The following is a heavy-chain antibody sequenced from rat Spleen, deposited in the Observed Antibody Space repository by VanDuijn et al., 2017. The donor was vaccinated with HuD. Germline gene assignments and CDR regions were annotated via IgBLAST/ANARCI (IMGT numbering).Heavy chain of an antibody. CDR1: GYSITSSYR. V-gene: IGHV3-3*01. CDR3: ARSWETFDY. Sequence: EVQLQESGPGLVKPSQSLSLTCSVTGYSITSSYRWNWIRKFPGNKLEWMGYINSAGSTNYNPSLKSRISITRDTSKNQFFLQVNSVTTEDTATYYCARSWETFDYWGQGVMVTVSS. D-gene: IGHD4-2*01. CDR2: INSAGST. J-gene: IGHJ2*01.